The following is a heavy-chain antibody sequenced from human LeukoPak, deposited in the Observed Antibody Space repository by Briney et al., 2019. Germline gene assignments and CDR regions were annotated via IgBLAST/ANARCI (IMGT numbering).Heavy chain of an antibody. D-gene: IGHD3-22*01. V-gene: IGHV3-13*01. J-gene: IGHJ3*02. Sequence: GGSLRLSCAASGFTFSSYDMHWVRQATGKGLEWVSAIGTAGDTYYPGSVKGRFTISRENAKNSLYLQMNSLRAGDTAVYYCARALGYDSSGPTDAFDIWGQGTMVTVSS. CDR1: GFTFSSYD. CDR2: IGTAGDT. CDR3: ARALGYDSSGPTDAFDI.